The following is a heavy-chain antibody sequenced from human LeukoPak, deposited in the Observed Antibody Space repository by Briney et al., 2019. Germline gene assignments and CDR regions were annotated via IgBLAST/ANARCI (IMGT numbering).Heavy chain of an antibody. CDR1: GFTFSRYG. CDR3: AKNYGATVDY. Sequence: GGSLRLSCGASGFTFSRYGMHWVRQAPGKGLEWVAIIWYDGSNKYYADSVKGRFTISRDNSKNTLYLQMNSLRAEDTAVYFCAKNYGATVDYWGQGTLVTVSS. V-gene: IGHV3-33*06. CDR2: IWYDGSNK. D-gene: IGHD3-16*01. J-gene: IGHJ4*02.